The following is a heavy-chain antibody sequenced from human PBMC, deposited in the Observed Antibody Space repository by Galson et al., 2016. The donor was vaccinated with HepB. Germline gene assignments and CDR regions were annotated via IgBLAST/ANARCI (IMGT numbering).Heavy chain of an antibody. J-gene: IGHJ4*02. D-gene: IGHD4-11*01. CDR2: INRFGDI. Sequence: SLRLSCAASGLNFEHFTMHWVRQPPGRGLEWVSLINRFGDINYVDSVKGRFTISRDNSKNSLYLQMNSLRTEDTALYYCAKEADYSFPHFDHWGQGTLVTVSS. V-gene: IGHV3-43*01. CDR3: AKEADYSFPHFDH. CDR1: GLNFEHFT.